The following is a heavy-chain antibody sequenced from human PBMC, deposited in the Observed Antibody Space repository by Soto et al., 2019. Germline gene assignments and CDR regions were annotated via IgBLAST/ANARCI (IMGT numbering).Heavy chain of an antibody. V-gene: IGHV3-73*01. Sequence: VQLVESGGGLVQPGGSLKLSCAASGFTFSGSAMHWVRQASGKGLEWVGRIRSKANSYATAYAASVKGRFTISRDDSKNTAYLKMNSLKTEDTAVYYCTKNGDLKIRYAFDIWGQGTMVTVSS. J-gene: IGHJ3*02. CDR3: TKNGDLKIRYAFDI. CDR1: GFTFSGSA. CDR2: IRSKANSYAT. D-gene: IGHD3-10*01.